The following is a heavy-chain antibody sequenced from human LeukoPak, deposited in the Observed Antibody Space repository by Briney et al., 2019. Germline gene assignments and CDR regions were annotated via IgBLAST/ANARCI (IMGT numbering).Heavy chain of an antibody. CDR2: ISHSGNT. CDR3: AGGLHYYYYMDV. CDR1: GGSFSGYY. V-gene: IGHV4-34*01. Sequence: SEPLSLTCAVFGGSFSGYYWSYIRQSPGKGLEWIGEISHSGNTNYNPSLMGRVTISVDAFKNRFSLKLTSVTAADTGVYYCAGGLHYYYYMDVWGTGTTVTVSS. J-gene: IGHJ6*03.